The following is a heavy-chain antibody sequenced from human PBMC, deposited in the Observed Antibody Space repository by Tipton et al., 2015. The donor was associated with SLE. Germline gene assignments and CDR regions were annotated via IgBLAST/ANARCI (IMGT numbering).Heavy chain of an antibody. CDR1: GGTLSSYA. Sequence: QVQLVQCGAEVKKPGSSVKVSCKAYGGTLSSYAFSWVRQAPGQGLEWLGGITPICGTPNYAQKFQGRLTIITDESTSTGYMGLSSLRSEDTAVYFCARDVPGSGANLLDFWGQGTLVTVSS. J-gene: IGHJ4*02. V-gene: IGHV1-69*01. D-gene: IGHD3-10*01. CDR3: ARDVPGSGANLLDF. CDR2: ITPICGTP.